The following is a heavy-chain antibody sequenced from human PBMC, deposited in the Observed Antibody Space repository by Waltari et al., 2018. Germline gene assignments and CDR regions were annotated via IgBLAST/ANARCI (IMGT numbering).Heavy chain of an antibody. CDR1: GASISTSPYY. V-gene: IGHV4-39*07. CDR2: IYSAGYT. J-gene: IGHJ5*02. D-gene: IGHD1-26*01. Sequence: QVQLQESGPGLVKPSETLSLTCTVSGASISTSPYYWGWIRQPPGKGLEWIGNIYSAGYTYSDPSLKRRVTISVDTSKNQFSLKMSSVTAADTAIYYCARVSGGYPVGWIDPWGQGTVVTVSS. CDR3: ARVSGGYPVGWIDP.